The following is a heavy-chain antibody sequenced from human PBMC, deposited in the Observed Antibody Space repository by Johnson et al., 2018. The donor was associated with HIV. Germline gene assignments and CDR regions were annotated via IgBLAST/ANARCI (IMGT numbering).Heavy chain of an antibody. D-gene: IGHD1-26*01. CDR3: GKEGGIRRVAWELRAYSFDI. CDR2: ISGSGHST. V-gene: IGHV3-23*04. CDR1: GFTFSSFA. J-gene: IGHJ3*02. Sequence: VQLVESGGGLVQPGGSLRLSCAASGFTFSSFAMSWVRQAPGKGLEWVSAISGSGHSTYHADSVKGRFTISRDSSKNTLYLQMNSLRAEDTAVYYCGKEGGIRRVAWELRAYSFDIWGQGTMVTVSS.